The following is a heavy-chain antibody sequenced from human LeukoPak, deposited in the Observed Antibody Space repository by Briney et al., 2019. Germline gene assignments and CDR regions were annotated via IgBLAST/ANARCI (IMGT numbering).Heavy chain of an antibody. CDR2: ISAYNGNT. D-gene: IGHD2-2*01. Sequence: ASVKVSCKASGYTFTSYGISWVRQAPGQGLEWMGWISAYNGNTNYAQKPQGRVTMTTDTSTSTAYMELRSLRSDDTAVYYCARTSIVVVPAALRVGYFQHWGQGTLVTVSS. CDR1: GYTFTSYG. J-gene: IGHJ1*01. CDR3: ARTSIVVVPAALRVGYFQH. V-gene: IGHV1-18*01.